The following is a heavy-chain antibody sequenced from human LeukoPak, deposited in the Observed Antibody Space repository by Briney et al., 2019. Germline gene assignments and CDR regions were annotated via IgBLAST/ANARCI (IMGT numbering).Heavy chain of an antibody. CDR2: IYYTGDT. CDR3: ARGTGFDWGDVFDY. CDR1: GGSITSHY. Sequence: PSETLSLTCTVSGGSITSHYWSWIRQPPGKGLEWIGYIYYTGDTNYNPSLDSRVTISVDTSKNQFSLQLSSVTAADTAVYYCARGTGFDWGDVFDYWGQGTLVTVSS. V-gene: IGHV4-59*11. J-gene: IGHJ4*02. D-gene: IGHD5-12*01.